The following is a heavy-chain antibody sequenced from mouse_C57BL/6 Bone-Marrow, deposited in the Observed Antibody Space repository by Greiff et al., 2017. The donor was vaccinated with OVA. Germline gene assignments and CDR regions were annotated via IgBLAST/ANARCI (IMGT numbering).Heavy chain of an antibody. J-gene: IGHJ2*01. CDR3: ARWGGSSYGGDYFDY. D-gene: IGHD1-1*01. V-gene: IGHV1-42*01. CDR1: GYSFTGYY. Sequence: VQLQQSGPELVKPGASVKISCKASGYSFTGYYMNWVKQSPEKSLEWIGEINPSTGGTTYNQKFKAKATLTVDKSSSTAYMQLKSLTSEDSAVYYCARWGGSSYGGDYFDYWGQGTTLTVSS. CDR2: INPSTGGT.